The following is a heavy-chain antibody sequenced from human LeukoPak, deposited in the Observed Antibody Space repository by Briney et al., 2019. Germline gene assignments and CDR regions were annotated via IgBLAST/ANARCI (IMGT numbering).Heavy chain of an antibody. D-gene: IGHD5-12*01. CDR2: INPNSSDT. J-gene: IGHJ4*02. Sequence: ASVKVSCKASGYTFTSYYLNWVRQAPGQGLEWMGRINPNSSDTNFARKFQGRVTLTRDTSTDTGYMELTRLRYDDTAVYFCARADAVDKVTSIDFDYWGQGTRVTVS. CDR1: GYTFTSYY. CDR3: ARADAVDKVTSIDFDY. V-gene: IGHV1-2*02.